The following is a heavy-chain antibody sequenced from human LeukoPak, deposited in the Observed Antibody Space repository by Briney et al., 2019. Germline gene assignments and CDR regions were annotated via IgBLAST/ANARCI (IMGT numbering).Heavy chain of an antibody. Sequence: GGSLRLSCAASGFTFSSYGMSWVRQAPGKGLEWVSAISGSGGSTYYADSVKGRFTISRDNSKNTLYLQMNSLRAEDTAVYYCAKGRLVVVITTFFDYWGQGTLVTVSS. V-gene: IGHV3-23*01. CDR3: AKGRLVVVITTFFDY. CDR2: ISGSGGST. J-gene: IGHJ4*02. D-gene: IGHD3-22*01. CDR1: GFTFSSYG.